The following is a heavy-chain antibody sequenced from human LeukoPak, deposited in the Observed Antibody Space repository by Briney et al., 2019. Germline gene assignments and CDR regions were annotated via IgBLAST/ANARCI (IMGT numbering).Heavy chain of an antibody. Sequence: ASVKVSCKASGYTFTSYGISWVRQAPGQGLEWMGWISAYNGNTNYAQKLQGRVTMTTDTSTSTAHMELRSLRSDDTAVYYCAREAVAGYYYYYYMDVWGKGTTVTISS. CDR2: ISAYNGNT. D-gene: IGHD6-19*01. CDR3: AREAVAGYYYYYYMDV. V-gene: IGHV1-18*01. CDR1: GYTFTSYG. J-gene: IGHJ6*03.